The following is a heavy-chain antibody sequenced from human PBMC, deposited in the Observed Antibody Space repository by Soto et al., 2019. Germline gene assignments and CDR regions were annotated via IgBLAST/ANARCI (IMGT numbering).Heavy chain of an antibody. Sequence: QVQLVQSGAEVKKPGSSVKVSCKASGGTFSSYAISWVRQAPGQGLEWMGGIIPIFGTANYAQQFQGRVTITGDESTRTAYMVLSSLRSEDTAVYYCARSPRGTGAVGCVEYYFDYWGQGTLVTVSS. J-gene: IGHJ4*02. CDR2: IIPIFGTA. D-gene: IGHD1-1*01. V-gene: IGHV1-69*01. CDR1: GGTFSSYA. CDR3: ARSPRGTGAVGCVEYYFDY.